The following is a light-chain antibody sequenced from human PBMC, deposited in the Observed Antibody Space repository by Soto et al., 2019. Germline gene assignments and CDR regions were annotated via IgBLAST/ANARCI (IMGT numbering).Light chain of an antibody. CDR3: HLSDSSSDQYV. Sequence: SYELTQPPSVSVAPGQTATITCGGNNIGSESVHWYQQKPGQAPVLVVYDDGNRPSGIPERFSGSNSGNTATLTVSRVEAGDEADYYCHLSDSSSDQYVFGTGTKVTVL. CDR2: DDG. V-gene: IGLV3-21*02. J-gene: IGLJ1*01. CDR1: NIGSES.